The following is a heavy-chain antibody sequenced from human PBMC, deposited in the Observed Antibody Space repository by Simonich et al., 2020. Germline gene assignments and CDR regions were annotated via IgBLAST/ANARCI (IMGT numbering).Heavy chain of an antibody. J-gene: IGHJ4*02. V-gene: IGHV4-38-2*01. D-gene: IGHD1-26*01. CDR2: IYHRGST. CDR1: GYSISSGYY. Sequence: QVQLQESGPGLVKPSETLSLTCAVSGYSISSGYYWGWIRQPPGKGLEWIGSIYHRGSTYTNPSLKSRVTISVDTSKNQFSLKLSSVTAADTAVYYCANNKGWDWGQGTLVTVSS. CDR3: ANNKGWD.